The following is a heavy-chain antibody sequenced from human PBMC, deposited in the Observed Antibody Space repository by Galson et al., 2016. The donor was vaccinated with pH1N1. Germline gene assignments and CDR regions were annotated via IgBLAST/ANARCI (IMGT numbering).Heavy chain of an antibody. CDR3: TRRYYFDY. CDR2: IDPSDGTT. J-gene: IGHJ4*02. CDR1: GHSVTRYY. Sequence: SVKVSCKASGHSVTRYYIHWVRQAPGQGLEWMGIIDPSDGTTTYSQKFQGRLSLTRDTSTNSVDMELRNLRPDDSAIYFCTRRYYFDYWGQGTLVTVSS. V-gene: IGHV1-46*01.